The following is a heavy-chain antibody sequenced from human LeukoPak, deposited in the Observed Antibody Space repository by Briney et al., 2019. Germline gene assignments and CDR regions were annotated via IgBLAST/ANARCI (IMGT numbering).Heavy chain of an antibody. CDR1: GFTFSSYS. CDR3: AKSIAARSIYFDY. Sequence: PGGSLRLSCAASGFTFSSYSMNWVRQAPGKGLEWVSSISSSSSYIYYADSVKGRFTISRDNAKNSLYLQMNSLRAEDTAVYYCAKSIAARSIYFDYWGQGTLVTVSS. V-gene: IGHV3-21*01. CDR2: ISSSSSYI. J-gene: IGHJ4*02. D-gene: IGHD6-6*01.